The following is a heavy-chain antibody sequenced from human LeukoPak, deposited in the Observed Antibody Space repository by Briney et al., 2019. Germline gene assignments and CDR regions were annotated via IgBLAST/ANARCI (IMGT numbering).Heavy chain of an antibody. CDR3: ARDDFAGDSSGYIDY. CDR1: GFTFSSYA. Sequence: GGSLRLSCAASGFTFSSYAMSWVRQAPGKGLEWVAVIWFDGSNQYHADAVKGRFTISRDNSKNTLYLQMGSLRAEDTALYYCARDDFAGDSSGYIDYWGQGTLVTVSS. CDR2: IWFDGSNQ. J-gene: IGHJ4*02. D-gene: IGHD3-22*01. V-gene: IGHV3-33*08.